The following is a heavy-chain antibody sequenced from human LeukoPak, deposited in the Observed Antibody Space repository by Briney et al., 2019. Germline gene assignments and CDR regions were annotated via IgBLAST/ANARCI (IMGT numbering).Heavy chain of an antibody. Sequence: GGSLRLSCAASGFTVSSNYMSWVRQAPGKGLEWVAVIWYDGSNKYYADSVKGRFTISRDNSKNTLYLQMNSLRAEDTAVYYCAGSSSLTLAFDYWGQGTLVTVSS. CDR3: AGSSSLTLAFDY. CDR1: GFTVSSNY. CDR2: IWYDGSNK. J-gene: IGHJ4*02. V-gene: IGHV3-33*08. D-gene: IGHD6-13*01.